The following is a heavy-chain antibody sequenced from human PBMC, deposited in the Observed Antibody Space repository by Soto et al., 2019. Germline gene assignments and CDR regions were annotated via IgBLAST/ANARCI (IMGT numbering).Heavy chain of an antibody. V-gene: IGHV4-59*01. CDR3: ARGYSSGWEIFDY. CDR1: GGSISSYY. D-gene: IGHD6-19*01. CDR2: IYYSGST. J-gene: IGHJ4*02. Sequence: PSETLYLTCTVSGGSISSYYWSWIRQPPGKGLEWIGYIYYSGSTNYNPSLKSRVTISVDTSKNQFSLKLSSVTAADTAVYYCARGYSSGWEIFDYWGQGTLVTVSS.